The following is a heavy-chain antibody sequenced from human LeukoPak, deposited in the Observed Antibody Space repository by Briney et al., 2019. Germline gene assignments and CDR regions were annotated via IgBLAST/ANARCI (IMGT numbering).Heavy chain of an antibody. D-gene: IGHD6-19*01. J-gene: IGHJ4*02. CDR2: IYHSGST. Sequence: SETLSLTCTVSGYSISSGYYWGWLRQPPGKGLEWIGSIYHSGSTYYNPSLKSRVTISVDTSKNQFSLKLSSVTAADTAVYYCARDRFIAVAGTEDYWGQGTLVTVSS. CDR3: ARDRFIAVAGTEDY. V-gene: IGHV4-38-2*02. CDR1: GYSISSGYY.